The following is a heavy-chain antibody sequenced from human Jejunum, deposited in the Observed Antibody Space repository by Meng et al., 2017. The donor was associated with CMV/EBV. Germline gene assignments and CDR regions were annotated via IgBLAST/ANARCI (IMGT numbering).Heavy chain of an antibody. CDR3: ARGRGRVGYVDPGISGYFDS. J-gene: IGHJ4*02. CDR2: ISRNGGDT. D-gene: IGHD5-24*01. V-gene: IGHV3-64*02. CDR1: SFD. Sequence: SFDMHWVRQAPGKGLEYVSVISRNGGDTYYADSVKGRFTVSRDNSKNTLYLEMGSLRDEDTAMYFCARGRGRVGYVDPGISGYFDSWGQGTLVTVSS.